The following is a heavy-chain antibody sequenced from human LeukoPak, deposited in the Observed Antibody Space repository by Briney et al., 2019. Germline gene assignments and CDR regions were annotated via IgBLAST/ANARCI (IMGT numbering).Heavy chain of an antibody. CDR2: IYYSGSA. Sequence: SETLSLTCTVSGGSISSYYWSWIRQPPGKRLEWIGYIYYSGSASYNPSLKSRVTISVDTSKNQISLKLSSVTAADTAVYYCARDLGVMVRAFDIWGQGTMVTVSS. D-gene: IGHD5-18*01. V-gene: IGHV4-59*01. CDR1: GGSISSYY. J-gene: IGHJ3*02. CDR3: ARDLGVMVRAFDI.